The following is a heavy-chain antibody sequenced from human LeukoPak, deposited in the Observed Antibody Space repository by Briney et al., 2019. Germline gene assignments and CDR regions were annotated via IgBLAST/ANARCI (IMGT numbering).Heavy chain of an antibody. Sequence: SETLSLTCAVYGGSFSGYYWSWIRRPPGKGLEWIGEINHSGSTNYNPSLKSRVTISVDTSKNQFSLKLSSVTAADTAVYYCARGWTYYYYYMDVWGKGTTVTVSS. J-gene: IGHJ6*03. D-gene: IGHD3/OR15-3a*01. CDR2: INHSGST. V-gene: IGHV4-34*01. CDR3: ARGWTYYYYYMDV. CDR1: GGSFSGYY.